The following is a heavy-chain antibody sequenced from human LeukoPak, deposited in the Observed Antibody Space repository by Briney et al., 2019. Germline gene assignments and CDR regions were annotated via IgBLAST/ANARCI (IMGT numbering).Heavy chain of an antibody. CDR2: IYHSGST. V-gene: IGHV4-39*07. J-gene: IGHJ6*03. CDR1: GGSISSISYY. Sequence: SETLSLTCTVSGGSISSISYYWGWIRQPPGKGLEWIGSIYHSGSTYYNPSLKSRVTISVDTSKNQFSLKLSSVTAADTAVYYCARAGSGSYPRNHYYYYYMDVWGKGTTVTISS. CDR3: ARAGSGSYPRNHYYYYYMDV. D-gene: IGHD3-10*01.